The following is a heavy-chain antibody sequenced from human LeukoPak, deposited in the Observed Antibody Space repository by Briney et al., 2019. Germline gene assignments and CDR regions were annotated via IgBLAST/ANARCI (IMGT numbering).Heavy chain of an antibody. D-gene: IGHD2-8*01. CDR1: GGSISSSSYY. Sequence: SETLSLTCTVSGGSISSSSYYWGWIRQPPGKGLEWIGEINHSGSTNYNPSLKSRVTISVDTSKNQFSLKLSSVTAADTAVYYCARGYSTLMVYAERVLDYWGQGTLVTVSS. CDR3: ARGYSTLMVYAERVLDY. J-gene: IGHJ4*02. CDR2: INHSGST. V-gene: IGHV4-39*07.